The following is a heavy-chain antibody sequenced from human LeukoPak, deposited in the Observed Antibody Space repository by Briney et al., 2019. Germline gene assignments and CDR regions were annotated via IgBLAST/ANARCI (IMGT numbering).Heavy chain of an antibody. D-gene: IGHD6-13*01. CDR3: ARVAAADRGYYYYYMDV. Sequence: PSETLSLTCTVSGGSISSYYWSWIRQPPGKGLEWIGYIYYSGSTNYNPSLKSRVTISVDTSKNQFSLKLSSVTAADTAVYYCARVAAADRGYYYYYMDVWGKGTTVTVSS. V-gene: IGHV4-59*01. CDR1: GGSISSYY. CDR2: IYYSGST. J-gene: IGHJ6*03.